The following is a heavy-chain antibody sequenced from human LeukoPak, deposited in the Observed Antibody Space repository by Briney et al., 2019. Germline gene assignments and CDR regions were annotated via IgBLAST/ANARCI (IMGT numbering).Heavy chain of an antibody. J-gene: IGHJ4*02. V-gene: IGHV3-33*01. D-gene: IGHD1-14*01. Sequence: GGSLRLSCAGPGFTFGGYGMHWFRPTPGKGLEWVAVIAYDGSRAFYADSVKGRFTISRDNSKNTMSVQMDDLRAEDTDVYYCTRYNNDYIDYWGQGTLVTVSS. CDR2: IAYDGSRA. CDR1: GFTFGGYG. CDR3: TRYNNDYIDY.